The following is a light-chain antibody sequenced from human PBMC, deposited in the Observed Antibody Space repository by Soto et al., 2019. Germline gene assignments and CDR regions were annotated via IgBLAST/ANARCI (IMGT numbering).Light chain of an antibody. J-gene: IGKJ1*01. V-gene: IGKV3D-20*02. Sequence: EIVLTQSPGTLSLSPGERATLSCRASQSVSNNYLAWYQQKPGQAPRLLIYGASNRATGIPARFSGSGSGTDFTLTISSLEPEDFAVYYCQQRSTWWTFGQGTKVDIK. CDR3: QQRSTWWT. CDR1: QSVSNNY. CDR2: GAS.